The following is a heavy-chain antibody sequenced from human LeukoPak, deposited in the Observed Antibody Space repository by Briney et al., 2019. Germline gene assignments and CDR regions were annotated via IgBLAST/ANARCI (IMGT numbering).Heavy chain of an antibody. Sequence: GGSLRLSCAASGFTFSDSWMSWVRQAPGKGLEWVANMNQDGSAKDYVDSVKGRFTISRDNARNSLYLQMSSLRAEDTAVYYCATYTHWVAGDVWGQGTTVTVSS. CDR3: ATYTHWVAGDV. V-gene: IGHV3-7*01. CDR1: GFTFSDSW. D-gene: IGHD3-16*01. J-gene: IGHJ6*02. CDR2: MNQDGSAK.